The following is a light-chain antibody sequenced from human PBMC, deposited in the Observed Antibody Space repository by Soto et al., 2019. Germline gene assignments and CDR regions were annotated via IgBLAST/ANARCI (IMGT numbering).Light chain of an antibody. J-gene: IGKJ1*01. CDR2: DAS. Sequence: DIQITQSPSTLSASVGDRVTITCRASQSISDWLAWFQLKPGKAPKLLIYDASRLESGVPSRFSGSGSGTEFTLTISSLQPDDFATYYCQQYENYWTFGQGTKVDIK. CDR1: QSISDW. CDR3: QQYENYWT. V-gene: IGKV1-5*01.